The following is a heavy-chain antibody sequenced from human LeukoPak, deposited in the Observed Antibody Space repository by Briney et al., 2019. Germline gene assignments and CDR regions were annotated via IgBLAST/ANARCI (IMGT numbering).Heavy chain of an antibody. Sequence: SETLSLTCTVSGGSISSYYWSWIRQPAGKGLEWIGRIYTSGSTNYNPSLKSRVTMSVDTSKNQFSLKLSSVTAADTAVYYCARDPPYYDSSEDGNGSDYWGQGTLVTVSS. CDR3: ARDPPYYDSSEDGNGSDY. V-gene: IGHV4-4*07. CDR1: GGSISSYY. D-gene: IGHD3-22*01. J-gene: IGHJ4*02. CDR2: IYTSGST.